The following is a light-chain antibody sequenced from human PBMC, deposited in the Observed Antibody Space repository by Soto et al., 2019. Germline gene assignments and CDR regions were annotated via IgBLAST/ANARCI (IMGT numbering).Light chain of an antibody. CDR2: DVS. Sequence: HSALNKPAAVIRSPEQSLTISCTGTSSDVGGYNYVSWYQQHPGKAPKLMMYDVSNRPSGVSNRFSGSKSGNTASLTISGLQAEDEAFYDSTSYAICSTPPYV. V-gene: IGLV2-14*01. CDR3: TSYAICSTPPYV. J-gene: IGLJ1*01. CDR1: SSDVGGYNY.